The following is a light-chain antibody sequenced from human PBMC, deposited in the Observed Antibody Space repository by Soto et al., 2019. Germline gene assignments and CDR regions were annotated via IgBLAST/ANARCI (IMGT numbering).Light chain of an antibody. CDR2: DVS. CDR3: CSYTNSAYV. V-gene: IGLV2-11*01. Sequence: QSVLTQPRSVSGSPGQSVTISCTGTSIDVGAYNYVSWYQQHPAKAPNLMIYDVSKRPSGVPDRFSGSKSGNTASLTISGLQAEDEGDYYCCSYTNSAYVFGTGTKVTDL. J-gene: IGLJ1*01. CDR1: SIDVGAYNY.